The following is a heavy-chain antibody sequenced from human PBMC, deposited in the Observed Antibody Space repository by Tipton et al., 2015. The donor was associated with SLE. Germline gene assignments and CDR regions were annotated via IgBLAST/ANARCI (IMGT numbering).Heavy chain of an antibody. V-gene: IGHV4-59*08. CDR3: ARGPEELGIPPLFDY. J-gene: IGHJ4*02. CDR1: GGSISSYF. Sequence: TLSLTCTVSGGSISSYFCAWIRQPPGKGLEWIGYIYYSGGTYYNPSLKSRVTISVDTSKNQFSLKLSSVTAADTAVYYCARGPEELGIPPLFDYWGQGTLVTVSS. D-gene: IGHD7-27*01. CDR2: IYYSGGT.